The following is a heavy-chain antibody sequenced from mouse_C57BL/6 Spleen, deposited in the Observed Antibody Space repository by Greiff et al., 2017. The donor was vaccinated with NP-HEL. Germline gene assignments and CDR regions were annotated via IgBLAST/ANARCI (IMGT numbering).Heavy chain of an antibody. CDR2: ISYDGSN. J-gene: IGHJ3*01. Sequence: ESGPGLVKPSQSLSLTCSVTGYSITSGYYWNWIRQFPGNKLEWMGYISYDGSNNYNPSLKNRISITRDTSKNQFFLKLNSVTTEDTATYYCARERAGPFAYWGQGTLVTVSA. D-gene: IGHD3-3*01. CDR1: GYSITSGYY. V-gene: IGHV3-6*01. CDR3: ARERAGPFAY.